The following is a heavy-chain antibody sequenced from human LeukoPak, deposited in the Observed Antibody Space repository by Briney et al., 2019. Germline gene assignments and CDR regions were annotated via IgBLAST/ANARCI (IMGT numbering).Heavy chain of an antibody. CDR2: INHSGST. D-gene: IGHD6-13*01. Sequence: SETLSLTCAVYGGSFSGYYWSWIRQPPGKGLEWVGEINHSGSTNYNPSLKSRVPISVDTSKNQFSLKLSSVTAADTAVYYCARAPGSSWYRSLKFDSWGQGTLVTVSS. V-gene: IGHV4-34*01. CDR1: GGSFSGYY. J-gene: IGHJ4*02. CDR3: ARAPGSSWYRSLKFDS.